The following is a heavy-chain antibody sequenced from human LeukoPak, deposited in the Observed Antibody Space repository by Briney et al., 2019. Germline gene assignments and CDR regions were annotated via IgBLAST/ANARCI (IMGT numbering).Heavy chain of an antibody. Sequence: GGSLRLSCAASGFIFSSYGMHWVRQAPGKGPEWVAVISHDGSNKKYADSVKGRFTISRDNSEKKLYLQMNSLRAEDTAMYYCARWDILTPRTSPQIDYWGQGTLVTVSS. CDR1: GFIFSSYG. CDR3: ARWDILTPRTSPQIDY. J-gene: IGHJ4*02. V-gene: IGHV3-30*03. CDR2: ISHDGSNK. D-gene: IGHD3-9*01.